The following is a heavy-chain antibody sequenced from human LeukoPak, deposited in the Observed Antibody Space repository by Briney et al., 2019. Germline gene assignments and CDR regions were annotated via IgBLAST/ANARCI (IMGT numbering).Heavy chain of an antibody. Sequence: SETLSLTCTVSGGSISSYYWSWIRQPAGKGLEWIGRIYTSGSTNYNPSLKSRVTMSVDTSKNQFSLKLSSVTAADTAVYYCARHKYSGSYHYYYYYYMDVWGKGTTVTVSS. V-gene: IGHV4-4*07. CDR2: IYTSGST. D-gene: IGHD1-26*01. CDR1: GGSISSYY. J-gene: IGHJ6*03. CDR3: ARHKYSGSYHYYYYYYMDV.